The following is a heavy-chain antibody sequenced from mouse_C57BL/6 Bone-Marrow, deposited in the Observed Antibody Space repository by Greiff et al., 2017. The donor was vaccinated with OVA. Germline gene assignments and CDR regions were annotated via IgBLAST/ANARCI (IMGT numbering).Heavy chain of an antibody. CDR1: GYTFTSYW. Sequence: QVHVKQPGAELVKPGASVKLSCKASGYTFTSYWMHWVKQRPGRGLEWIGRIDPNSGGTKYNEKFKSKATLTVDKPSSTAYMQLSSLTSEDSAVDYCARGGDGYYKYFDYWGQGTTLTVSS. D-gene: IGHD2-3*01. CDR2: IDPNSGGT. J-gene: IGHJ2*01. CDR3: ARGGDGYYKYFDY. V-gene: IGHV1-72*01.